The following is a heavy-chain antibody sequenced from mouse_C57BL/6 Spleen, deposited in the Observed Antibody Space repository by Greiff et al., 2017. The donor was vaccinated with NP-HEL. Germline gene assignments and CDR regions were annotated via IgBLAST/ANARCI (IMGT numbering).Heavy chain of an antibody. CDR2: IWSGGST. CDR1: GFSLTSYG. D-gene: IGHD2-3*01. Sequence: QVQLKESGPGLVQPSQSLSITCTVSGFSLTSYGVHWVRQSPGKGLEWLGVIWSGGSTDYNAAFISRLSISKDNSKSQVFFKMNSLQADDTAIYYCARNFGGYLFHYAMDYWGQGTSVTVSS. V-gene: IGHV2-2*01. J-gene: IGHJ4*01. CDR3: ARNFGGYLFHYAMDY.